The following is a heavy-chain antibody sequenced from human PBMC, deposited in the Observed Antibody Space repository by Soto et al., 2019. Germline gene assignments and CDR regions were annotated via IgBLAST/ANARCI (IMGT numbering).Heavy chain of an antibody. Sequence: ASVKVSCKASGYTFTSYGISWVRQAPGQGLEWMGWISAYNGNTNYAQKLQGRVTMTTDTSTSTAYMELRSLRSDDTAVYYCAREWKAGYCNGGSCYGGNVAFDIWGQGTMVTVSS. D-gene: IGHD2-15*01. CDR2: ISAYNGNT. CDR3: AREWKAGYCNGGSCYGGNVAFDI. J-gene: IGHJ3*02. V-gene: IGHV1-18*01. CDR1: GYTFTSYG.